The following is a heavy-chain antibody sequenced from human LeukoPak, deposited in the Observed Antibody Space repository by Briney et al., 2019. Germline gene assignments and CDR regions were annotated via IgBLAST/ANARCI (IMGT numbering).Heavy chain of an antibody. J-gene: IGHJ4*02. CDR1: GGSISSGDYY. CDR2: IYYSGST. Sequence: SETLSLTCTVSGGSISSGDYYWSWIRQPPGKGLEWIGYIYYSGSTYYNPSLKSRVTISVDTSKNQFSLKLSSVTAADTAVYYCARASVSVVTAPRFDYWGQGTLVTVSS. D-gene: IGHD2-21*02. CDR3: ARASVSVVTAPRFDY. V-gene: IGHV4-30-4*01.